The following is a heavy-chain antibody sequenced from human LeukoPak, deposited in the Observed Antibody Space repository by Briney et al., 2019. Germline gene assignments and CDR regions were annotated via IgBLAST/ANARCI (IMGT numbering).Heavy chain of an antibody. J-gene: IGHJ3*02. V-gene: IGHV3-48*03. CDR1: GFTFSSYE. CDR3: ARVPGKYAFDI. Sequence: GGSLRLSCAASGFTFSSYEMNWVRQAPGKGLEWVSHISSSGSTIYYADSVKGRFTISRDNAKNSLYLQMNSLRAEDTAVYYCARVPGKYAFDIWGQGTMVTVSS. CDR2: ISSSGSTI.